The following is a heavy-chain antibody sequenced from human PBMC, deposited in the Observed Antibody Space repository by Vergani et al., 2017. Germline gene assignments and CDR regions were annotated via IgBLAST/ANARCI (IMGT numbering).Heavy chain of an antibody. V-gene: IGHV4-31*11. D-gene: IGHD1-1*01. CDR2: IFYSGTP. CDR1: GGSISSGAHC. CDR3: ARVGTQLPATDHFCYMDV. Sequence: QVQLQESGPGVVKPSQTLSLTCAVSGGSISSGAHCWTWIRQRPGKGLGSIGYIFYSGTPYDNPSLRSRITISVDTSQNQFSLKLRSVTAADTAVYYCARVGTQLPATDHFCYMDVGGKGTTGVVSS. J-gene: IGHJ6*03.